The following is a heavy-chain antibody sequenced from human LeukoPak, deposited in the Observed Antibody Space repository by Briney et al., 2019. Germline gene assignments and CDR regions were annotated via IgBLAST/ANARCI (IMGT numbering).Heavy chain of an antibody. V-gene: IGHV3-13*01. J-gene: IGHJ6*02. CDR1: GFTFSTYD. Sequence: GGSLRLSCAASGFTFSTYDMYWVRQVTGKGLEWVSAIGTAGDTYYPGSVKGRFTIYRENAKNSLYLQMNSLEAGDTAVYFCARGYYDSSGYYYGFNGMDVWGQGTTVTVSS. D-gene: IGHD3-22*01. CDR3: ARGYYDSSGYYYGFNGMDV. CDR2: IGTAGDT.